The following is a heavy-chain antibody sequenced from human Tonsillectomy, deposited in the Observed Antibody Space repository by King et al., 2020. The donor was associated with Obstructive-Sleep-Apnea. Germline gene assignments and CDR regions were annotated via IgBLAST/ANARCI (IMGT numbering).Heavy chain of an antibody. D-gene: IGHD6-13*01. V-gene: IGHV3-23*04. CDR3: ANDGSSSRPEYFDY. CDR2: ISGSGGIK. Sequence: VQLVESGGGLVQPGGSLRLSCAGSGFTVSSNAMSWVRQAPGKGLEWVSAISGSGGIKFSADSVKGRFTISRDISKNTVYLQMNSLRAEDTAIYYCANDGSSSRPEYFDYWGQGPLVTVSS. J-gene: IGHJ4*02. CDR1: GFTVSSNA.